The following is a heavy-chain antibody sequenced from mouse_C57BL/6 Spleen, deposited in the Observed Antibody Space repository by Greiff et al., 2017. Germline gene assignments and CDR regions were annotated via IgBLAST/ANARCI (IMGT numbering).Heavy chain of an antibody. CDR2: IYPGDGDT. Sequence: QVHVKQSGAELVKPGASVKISCKASGYAFSSYWMNWVKQRPGKGLEWIGQIYPGDGDTNYNGKFKGKATLTADKSSSTAYMQLSSLTSEDSAVYFCGIEPYFDYWGQGTTLTVSS. J-gene: IGHJ2*01. V-gene: IGHV1-80*01. CDR3: GIEPYFDY. CDR1: GYAFSSYW.